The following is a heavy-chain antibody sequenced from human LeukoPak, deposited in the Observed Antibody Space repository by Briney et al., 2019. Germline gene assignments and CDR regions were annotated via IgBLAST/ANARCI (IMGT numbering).Heavy chain of an antibody. Sequence: GGSLRLSCAASGFTFSNAWMSWVRQAPGKGLEWVGRIKSKTDGGTTDYAAPVKGRFTISRDDSKNTLYLQMNSLKTEDTAVYYCTTEVDPVVATIDYWGQGTLVTVSS. CDR1: GFTFSNAW. CDR2: IKSKTDGGTT. CDR3: TTEVDPVVATIDY. D-gene: IGHD5-12*01. J-gene: IGHJ4*02. V-gene: IGHV3-15*01.